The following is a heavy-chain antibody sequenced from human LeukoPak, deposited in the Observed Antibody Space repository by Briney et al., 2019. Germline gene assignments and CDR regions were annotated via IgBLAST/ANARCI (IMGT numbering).Heavy chain of an antibody. V-gene: IGHV3-30*03. CDR2: MSYDGSNE. J-gene: IGHJ4*02. CDR3: SDNFGTSDSTVVYY. D-gene: IGHD3-9*01. CDR1: GLTLPTYG. Sequence: GGSLRLSGASPGLTLPTYGLHWFGQAPGQGLEWVAVMSYDGSNEYYAGSVKGRFTISRDNSKNTLYLQMNSLRAEDTAVYYCSDNFGTSDSTVVYYWGQGTLVTVSS.